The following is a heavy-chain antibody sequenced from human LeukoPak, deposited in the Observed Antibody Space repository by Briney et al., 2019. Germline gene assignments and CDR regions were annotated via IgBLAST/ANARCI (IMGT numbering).Heavy chain of an antibody. D-gene: IGHD6-19*01. CDR1: GDSVSSTSAA. CDR3: ARFQGIGSQLYYFDY. V-gene: IGHV6-1*01. J-gene: IGHJ4*02. CDR2: TNDRSKWYN. Sequence: RSQALSLTCAIPGDSVSSTSAAWNWIRQSPSRGLEWLGRTNDRSKWYNDYAVSVKSRITINPDTSKNQLSLQLNSVTPEDTAVYYCARFQGIGSQLYYFDYWGQGTLVTVSS.